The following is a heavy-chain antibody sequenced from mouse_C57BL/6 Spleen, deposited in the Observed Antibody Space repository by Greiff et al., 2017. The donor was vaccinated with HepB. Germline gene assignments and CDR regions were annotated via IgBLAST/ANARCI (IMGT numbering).Heavy chain of an antibody. J-gene: IGHJ1*03. CDR2: IYPGSGST. D-gene: IGHD2-2*01. CDR3: ARGGYDVWYFDV. CDR1: GYTFTSYW. V-gene: IGHV1-55*01. Sequence: QVQLQQPGAELVKPGASVKMSCKASGYTFTSYWITWVKQRPGQGLEWIGDIYPGSGSTNYNEKFKSKATLTVDTSSSTAYMQLSSLTSEDSAVYYGARGGYDVWYFDVWGTGTTVTVSS.